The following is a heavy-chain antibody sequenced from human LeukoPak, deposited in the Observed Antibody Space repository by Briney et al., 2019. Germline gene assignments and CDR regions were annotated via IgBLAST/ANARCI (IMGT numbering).Heavy chain of an antibody. CDR1: GGSISSYY. CDR3: ARGSSHSSSWYLSL. D-gene: IGHD6-13*01. CDR2: IYYSGST. Sequence: SETLSLTCTVSGGSISSYYWSWIRQPPGKGLEWIGYIYYSGSTNYNPSLKSRVTISVDTSKNQFSLKLSSVTAADTAVYYCARGSSHSSSWYLSLWGQGTLVTVSS. J-gene: IGHJ4*02. V-gene: IGHV4-59*01.